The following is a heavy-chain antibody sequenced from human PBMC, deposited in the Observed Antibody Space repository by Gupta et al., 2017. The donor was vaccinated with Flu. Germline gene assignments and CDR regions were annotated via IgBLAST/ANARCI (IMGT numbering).Heavy chain of an antibody. J-gene: IGHJ4*02. D-gene: IGHD1-26*01. CDR3: ARDSGKFYIDY. CDR1: GFTLGTYW. V-gene: IGHV3-7*01. CDR2: IKQDGSEK. Sequence: EVAMVESGGGLVQRGGSLRLPCAASGFTLGTYWVMWVRQAPGKGLEWVANIKQDGSEKYYGDSVKGRFTISRDNAKNSQYLQMNNLRAEDTAVYYCARDSGKFYIDYWGQGTLVTVSS.